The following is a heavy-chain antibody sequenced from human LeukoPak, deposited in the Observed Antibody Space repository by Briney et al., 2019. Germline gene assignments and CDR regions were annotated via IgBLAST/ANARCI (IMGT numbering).Heavy chain of an antibody. D-gene: IGHD2-2*02. CDR1: GFTFSDYY. Sequence: GGSLRLSCAASGFTFSDYYMTWIRQAPGKGLEWVSYISSSGSTIYYADSVKGRFTISRDNAKNSLYLQMNSLRAEDTAVYYCARDRPLRYCSSTSCYIDAFDIWGQGTMVTVSS. CDR3: ARDRPLRYCSSTSCYIDAFDI. J-gene: IGHJ3*02. CDR2: ISSSGSTI. V-gene: IGHV3-11*04.